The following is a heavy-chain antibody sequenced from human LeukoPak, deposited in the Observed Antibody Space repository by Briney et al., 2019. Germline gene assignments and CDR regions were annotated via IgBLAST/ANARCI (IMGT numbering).Heavy chain of an antibody. CDR1: GFTFSNAW. D-gene: IGHD3-3*01. CDR3: TTEYVLRFLEWLPDFDY. V-gene: IGHV3-15*01. CDR2: IKSKTDGGTT. J-gene: IGHJ4*02. Sequence: PGGSLRLSCAASGFTFSNAWMSWVRQAPGKGLEWVGRIKSKTDGGTTDYAAPVKGRFTISRDDSKNTLYLQMNSLKTEDTAVYYCTTEYVLRFLEWLPDFDYWGQGTLVTVSS.